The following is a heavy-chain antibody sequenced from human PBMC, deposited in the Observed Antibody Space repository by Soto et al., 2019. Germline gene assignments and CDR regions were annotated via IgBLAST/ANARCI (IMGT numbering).Heavy chain of an antibody. D-gene: IGHD2-15*01. V-gene: IGHV3-30*18. Sequence: GGSLRLSCAASGFTFSSYGMHWVRQAPGKGLEWVAVISYDGSNKYYADSVKGRFTISRDNSKNTLYLQMNSLRAEDTAVYYCAKVKGRSHTNFDYWGQGTLVTVSS. CDR1: GFTFSSYG. J-gene: IGHJ4*02. CDR2: ISYDGSNK. CDR3: AKVKGRSHTNFDY.